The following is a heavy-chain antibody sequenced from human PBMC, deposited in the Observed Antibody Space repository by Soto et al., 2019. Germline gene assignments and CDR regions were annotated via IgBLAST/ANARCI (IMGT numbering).Heavy chain of an antibody. CDR3: VIQGSGVVY. D-gene: IGHD2-15*01. J-gene: IGHJ4*02. V-gene: IGHV1-2*04. CDR2: INPNNGGT. Sequence: QVHLVQAGAEVKKPGASVRVSCKASGYSFTGNSMHWVRQAPGQGLEWMGWINPNNGGTNYAQRFRGWVTMTRDMSVSTAYMDLNRLKSDDTAVYSCVIQGSGVVYWGQGTLVNVSP. CDR1: GYSFTGNS.